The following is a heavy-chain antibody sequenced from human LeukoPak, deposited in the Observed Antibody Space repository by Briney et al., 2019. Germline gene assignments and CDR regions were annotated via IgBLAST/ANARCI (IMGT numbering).Heavy chain of an antibody. Sequence: GGSLRLSCAASGFTFSSYGMHWVRQAPGKGLEWVAVISYDGSNKYYADSVKGRFTISRDSSKNTLYLQMNSLRAEDTAVYYCAKIAGYDSGGLLDYWGQGTLVTVSS. V-gene: IGHV3-30*18. CDR1: GFTFSSYG. CDR3: AKIAGYDSGGLLDY. D-gene: IGHD3-22*01. CDR2: ISYDGSNK. J-gene: IGHJ4*02.